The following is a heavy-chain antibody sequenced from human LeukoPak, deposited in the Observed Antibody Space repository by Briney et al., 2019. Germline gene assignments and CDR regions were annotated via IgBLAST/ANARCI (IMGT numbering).Heavy chain of an antibody. V-gene: IGHV3-23*01. CDR3: AKYSSGWGNYFDY. J-gene: IGHJ4*02. D-gene: IGHD6-19*01. Sequence: PGGSLRLSCAASGFTFSRYAVSWVRHAPGKGLEWVSAISGSGGSTYSADSVKDRFTIYRDNSKNAVYLQMNSVRAEDTAVYYCAKYSSGWGNYFDYWGQGTLVTVSS. CDR2: ISGSGGST. CDR1: GFTFSRYA.